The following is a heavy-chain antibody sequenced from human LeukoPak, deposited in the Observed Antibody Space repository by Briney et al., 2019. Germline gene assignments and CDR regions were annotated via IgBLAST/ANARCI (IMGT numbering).Heavy chain of an antibody. D-gene: IGHD2-21*01. Sequence: GGSLRLSCAASGFTFSDYYMSWIRQAPGKGLEWVSYISSSGSTIYYADSVKGRFTISRDNAKNSLYLQMNSLRAEDTAVYYCARSIPAEYYAFDIWGQGTMVTVSS. V-gene: IGHV3-11*01. J-gene: IGHJ3*02. CDR3: ARSIPAEYYAFDI. CDR2: ISSSGSTI. CDR1: GFTFSDYY.